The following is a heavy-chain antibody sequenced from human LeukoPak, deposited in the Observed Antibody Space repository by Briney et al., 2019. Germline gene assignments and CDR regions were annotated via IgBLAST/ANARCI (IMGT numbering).Heavy chain of an antibody. CDR1: GFTFSSYW. CDR3: ARGTIAAAGYYYFDY. CDR2: IKQDGSEK. J-gene: IGHJ4*02. Sequence: GGSLRLSCAASGFTFSSYWMSWVRQAPGKGLEWVDNIKQDGSEKYYVDSVKGRFTISRDNAKNSLYLQINSLRAEDTAVYYCARGTIAAAGYYYFDYWGQGTQVTVSS. D-gene: IGHD6-13*01. V-gene: IGHV3-7*04.